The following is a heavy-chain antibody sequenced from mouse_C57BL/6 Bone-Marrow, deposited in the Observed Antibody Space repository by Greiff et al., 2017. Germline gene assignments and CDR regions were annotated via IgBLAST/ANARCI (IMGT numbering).Heavy chain of an antibody. CDR3: ARDLSLGGYFDY. V-gene: IGHV5-16*01. Sequence: EVQRVESEGGLVQPGSSMKLSCTASGFTFSDYYMAWVRQVPEKGLEWVANINYDGSSTYYLDSLKSRFIISRDNAKNILYLQMSSLKSEDTATYYCARDLSLGGYFDYWGQGTTLTVSS. J-gene: IGHJ2*01. CDR2: INYDGSST. CDR1: GFTFSDYY.